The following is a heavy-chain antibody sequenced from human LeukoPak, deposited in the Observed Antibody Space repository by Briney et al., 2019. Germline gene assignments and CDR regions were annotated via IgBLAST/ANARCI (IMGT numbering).Heavy chain of an antibody. CDR3: AALGYYGMDV. Sequence: SETLSLTCTVSGGSLSSYYWSWIRQPPGKGLEWIGYIYYSGSTNYNASLKSRVTISVDTSKNQFSLKLTSVTAADTAVYYCAALGYYGMDVWGQGTTVTVSS. J-gene: IGHJ6*02. CDR1: GGSLSSYY. V-gene: IGHV4-59*01. CDR2: IYYSGST.